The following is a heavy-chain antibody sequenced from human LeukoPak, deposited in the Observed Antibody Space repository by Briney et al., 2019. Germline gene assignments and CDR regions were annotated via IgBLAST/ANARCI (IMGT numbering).Heavy chain of an antibody. V-gene: IGHV3-74*03. CDR1: TGTSRDSW. Sequence: GGSLRLSYAASTGTSRDSWMHWVRQAPGKGLVWISRITIDGTGTTYADAVKGRFTISRDNAKNTLYLQMNSLRAEDTAVYYCTRDRFYAMDAWGQGTTVTVAS. CDR2: ITIDGTGT. J-gene: IGHJ6*02. CDR3: TRDRFYAMDA.